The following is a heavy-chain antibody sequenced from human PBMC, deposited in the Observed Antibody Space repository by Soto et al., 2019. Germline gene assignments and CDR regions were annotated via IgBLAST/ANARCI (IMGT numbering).Heavy chain of an antibody. V-gene: IGHV1-18*01. Sequence: QVHLVQSGAEVKKPGASVKVSCKTSGYTFTRYGISWVRQAPGQGLEWMGWISGYDGRTNFAQKVQDRVTMTTDTSTRTVDRELRSLSSDDTAVYSGAREGDVPYYYYGMDVWGQGTTFTVSS. J-gene: IGHJ6*02. CDR1: GYTFTRYG. CDR2: ISGYDGRT. CDR3: AREGDVPYYYYGMDV. D-gene: IGHD2-21*02.